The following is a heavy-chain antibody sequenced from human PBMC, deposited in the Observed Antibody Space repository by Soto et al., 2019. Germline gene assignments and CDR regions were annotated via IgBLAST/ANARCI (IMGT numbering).Heavy chain of an antibody. CDR2: IRSKAYGGTT. J-gene: IGHJ5*02. V-gene: IGHV3-49*04. CDR3: GREGPNGYIPYYIET. Sequence: GGSLRLSCTASGFTFGDYAMSWVRQAPGKGLEWVGFIRSKAYGGTTEYAASVKGRFTISRDDSKSIAYLQMNSLRDEDRAVYYCGREGPNGYIPYYIETWGQGVPVTVSS. CDR1: GFTFGDYA. D-gene: IGHD1-26*01.